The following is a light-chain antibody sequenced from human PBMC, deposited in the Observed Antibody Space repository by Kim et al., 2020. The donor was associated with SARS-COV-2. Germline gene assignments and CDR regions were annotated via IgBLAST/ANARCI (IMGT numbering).Light chain of an antibody. CDR3: QQYGSSYT. Sequence: SLSPGERATLYCRASQSVSSSYLAWYQQKPGQAPRLLIYGASSRATGIPDRFSGSGSGTDFTLTISRLEPEDFAVYYCQQYGSSYTFGQGTKLEIK. J-gene: IGKJ2*01. CDR2: GAS. V-gene: IGKV3-20*01. CDR1: QSVSSSY.